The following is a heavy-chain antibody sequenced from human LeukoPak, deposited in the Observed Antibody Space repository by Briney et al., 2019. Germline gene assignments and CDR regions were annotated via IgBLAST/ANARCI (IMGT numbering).Heavy chain of an antibody. V-gene: IGHV4-59*02. CDR1: GVSVSNYN. J-gene: IGHJ4*02. Sequence: SETLSLTCTVSGVSVSNYNLTWIRQSPGKRLEWIGDISYSGSTNYNPSLRSRVSISVDKSNNHVSLRLTSVSATDAGMFYCAMSLSDGRSFGYWGQGTVVTVSS. CDR2: ISYSGST. CDR3: AMSLSDGRSFGY. D-gene: IGHD2-15*01.